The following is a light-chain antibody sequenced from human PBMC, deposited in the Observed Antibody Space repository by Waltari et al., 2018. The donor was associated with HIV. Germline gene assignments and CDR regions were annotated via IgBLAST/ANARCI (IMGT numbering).Light chain of an antibody. CDR1: ASDVGGYHY. V-gene: IGLV2-11*01. CDR3: CSYAGSSYV. CDR2: DVN. J-gene: IGLJ1*01. Sequence: QSALTQPRSVSGSPGQSVTISCTGSASDVGGYHYVSWYQQHPAKAPKLLIYDVNKRPSGFPDRFSGSKSGNTTSLTISGLQTEDEADYYCCSYAGSSYVFGTETKVTVL.